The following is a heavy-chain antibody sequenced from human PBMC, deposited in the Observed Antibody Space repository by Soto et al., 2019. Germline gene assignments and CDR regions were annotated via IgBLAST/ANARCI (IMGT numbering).Heavy chain of an antibody. CDR1: GGSFSGYY. D-gene: IGHD6-6*01. CDR2: INHSGST. Sequence: PSETLSLTCAVYGGSFSGYYWSWIRQPPGKGLEWIGEINHSGSTNYNPSLKSRVTISVDTSKNQFSLKLSSVTAADTAVYYCASLLHEYSSSSLYYYGMDVWGQGTTVTVSS. CDR3: ASLLHEYSSSSLYYYGMDV. J-gene: IGHJ6*02. V-gene: IGHV4-34*01.